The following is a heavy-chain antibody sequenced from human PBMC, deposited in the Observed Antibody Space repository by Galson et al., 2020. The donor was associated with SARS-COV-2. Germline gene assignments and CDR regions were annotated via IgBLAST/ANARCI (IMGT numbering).Heavy chain of an antibody. CDR1: AFTFSSYN. CDR3: AKDNRDDSRGYYYSDY. CDR2: ISSSSGNI. J-gene: IGHJ4*02. D-gene: IGHD3-22*01. Sequence: GGSPRLSCAATAFTFSSYNMNWVRQAPGNGLEWVSYISSSSGNIHYADSVKGRFTISRDNAKNSLYLQMNSLRDEDTAVYYCAKDNRDDSRGYYYSDYWGQGTLVTVSS. V-gene: IGHV3-48*02.